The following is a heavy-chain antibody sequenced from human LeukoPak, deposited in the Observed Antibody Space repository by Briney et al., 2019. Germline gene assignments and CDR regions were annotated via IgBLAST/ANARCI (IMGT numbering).Heavy chain of an antibody. Sequence: PWESLKISCKGSGYSFTSYWIGWVRQMPGKGLEWMGIIYPGDSDTRYSPSFQGQVTISADKSISTAYLQWSSLKASDTAMYYCARVPTRAVRGVIRPIYGMDVWGQGTTVTVSS. CDR2: IYPGDSDT. D-gene: IGHD3-10*01. CDR1: GYSFTSYW. V-gene: IGHV5-51*01. CDR3: ARVPTRAVRGVIRPIYGMDV. J-gene: IGHJ6*02.